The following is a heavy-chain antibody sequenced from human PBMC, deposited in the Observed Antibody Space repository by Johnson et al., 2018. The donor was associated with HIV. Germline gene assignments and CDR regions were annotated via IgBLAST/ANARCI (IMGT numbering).Heavy chain of an antibody. V-gene: IGHV3-30*02. CDR3: ARGGSDVFDI. CDR1: GFTFSVYD. D-gene: IGHD3-16*01. CDR2: IHYDAIGK. J-gene: IGHJ3*02. Sequence: HVQLVESGGGVVQSGGSLRLSYDASGFTFSVYDRHWVCQAPGKGLQWVPFIHYDAIGKYSGGAVMGRFTFSRDNSKNTLYLQMNSLRADDTAVYYCARGGSDVFDIWGRGTMVTVSS.